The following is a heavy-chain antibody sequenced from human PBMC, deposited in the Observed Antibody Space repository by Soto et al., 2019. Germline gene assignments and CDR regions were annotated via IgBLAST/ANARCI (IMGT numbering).Heavy chain of an antibody. V-gene: IGHV3-48*02. CDR1: GFTFSSYS. CDR2: ISSSSSTI. Sequence: EVQLVESGGGLVQPGGSLRLSCAASGFTFSSYSMNWVRQAPGKGLEWVSYISSSSSTIYYADSVKGRFTISRDNAKNSLYLQMNSLRDEDTAVYYCARDTRYEYVWGSTGDYWGQGTLVTVSS. CDR3: ARDTRYEYVWGSTGDY. J-gene: IGHJ4*02. D-gene: IGHD3-16*01.